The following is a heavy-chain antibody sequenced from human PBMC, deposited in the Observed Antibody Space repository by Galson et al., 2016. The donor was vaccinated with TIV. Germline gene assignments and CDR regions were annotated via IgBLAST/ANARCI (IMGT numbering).Heavy chain of an antibody. V-gene: IGHV5-51*01. CDR3: ARTAGGIDY. CDR1: GYGFVDYW. J-gene: IGHJ4*02. Sequence: QSGAEVKKPGESLKISCKHSGYGFVDYWIVWVRQRPGKGLEWMGIVYLGDSVTRYSPSFQGQVAISADKSSNTAYLQWSSLQASDTAMYYCARTAGGIDYWGQGTLVTVSS. D-gene: IGHD1-26*01. CDR2: VYLGDSVT.